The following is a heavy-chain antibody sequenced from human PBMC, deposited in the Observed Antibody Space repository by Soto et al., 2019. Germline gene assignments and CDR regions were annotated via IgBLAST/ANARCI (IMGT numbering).Heavy chain of an antibody. CDR1: VFIVTSND. D-gene: IGHD3-9*01. CDR3: ARVTKFYDILTSYYAINSFEY. CDR2: IYAGCNT. Sequence: RVSXRLSCASSVFIVTSNDITLFGHAPGKGLELVSVIYAGCNTYYPDSVKGRFTISSDNSKNTLFLQMNNLRAEDTAVYYCARVTKFYDILTSYYAINSFEYWGQGTRVTVYS. J-gene: IGHJ4*02. V-gene: IGHV3-53*01.